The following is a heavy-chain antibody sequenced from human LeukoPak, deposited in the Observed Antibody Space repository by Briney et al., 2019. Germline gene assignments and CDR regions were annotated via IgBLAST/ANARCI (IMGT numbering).Heavy chain of an antibody. Sequence: PSVTLSLTCTVSGGSISSDYWSWIRQPPGKGLEWIGYISIGESTKYNHSLKSRVTISVDTSKNQFSLKLSSVTAADTAVYYCARHVEGPHLFGGDNWFDPWGQGTLVTVSS. CDR2: ISIGEST. V-gene: IGHV4-4*09. CDR3: ARHVEGPHLFGGDNWFDP. J-gene: IGHJ5*02. CDR1: GGSISSDY. D-gene: IGHD3-16*01.